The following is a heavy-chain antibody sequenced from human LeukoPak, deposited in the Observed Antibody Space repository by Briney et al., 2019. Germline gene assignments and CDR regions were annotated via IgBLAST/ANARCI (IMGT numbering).Heavy chain of an antibody. CDR2: IKDSGTT. D-gene: IGHD3-10*01. CDR1: GYSFTTYH. CDR3: ARDGDYGTGSYYRGCIDS. J-gene: IGHJ4*02. V-gene: IGHV1-46*01. Sequence: ASVKVSCKASGYSFTTYHIHWVRQAPGQGLEWMGIIKDSGTTIYPQKFQGRVTMTRDTSTSTVYMEVSSLRSEDTAVYYCARDGDYGTGSYYRGCIDSWGQGTPVTVSP.